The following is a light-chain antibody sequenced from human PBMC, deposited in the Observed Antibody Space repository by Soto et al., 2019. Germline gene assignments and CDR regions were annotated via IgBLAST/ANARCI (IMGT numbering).Light chain of an antibody. CDR2: DVS. CDR3: CSYASSYTWV. CDR1: SSDVGGYNY. Sequence: QSVLTQPRSVSGSPGQSVTISCTGTSSDVGGYNYVSWYQQYPGEAPQVMIYDVSNRPSGVPDRFSGSKSGNTASLTISGLQAEDEADYYCCSYASSYTWVFGGGTKLTVL. J-gene: IGLJ3*02. V-gene: IGLV2-11*01.